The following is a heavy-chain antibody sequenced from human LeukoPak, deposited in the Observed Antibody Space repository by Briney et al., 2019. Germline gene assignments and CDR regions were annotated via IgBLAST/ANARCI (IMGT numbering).Heavy chain of an antibody. J-gene: IGHJ4*02. D-gene: IGHD5-18*01. V-gene: IGHV3-23*01. CDR1: GFTFSNYA. CDR2: ISGSAHKI. CDR3: AGRVTGYSSGYVY. Sequence: GGSLRLSCAASGFTFSNYAMSWVRQAPEKGLDWVSVISGSAHKIRYADSVKGRFTISRDNSENTVYLQMNNLRAEDTALYYCAGRVTGYSSGYVYWGQGTLVTVSS.